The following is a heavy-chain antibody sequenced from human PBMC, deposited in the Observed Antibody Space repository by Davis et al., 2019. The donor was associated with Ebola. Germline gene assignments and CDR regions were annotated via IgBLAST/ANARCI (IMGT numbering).Heavy chain of an antibody. CDR3: ARGRGHYESSGGDF. D-gene: IGHD3-22*01. Sequence: ASVKVSCKASGYTFVAYYMHWVRQAPGQGLEWMGIINPSGGSTTYAQKFQGRVTMTRDTSTRTVYMELSSLRSEDTAVYYCARGRGHYESSGGDFWGQGTLVTVSS. CDR1: GYTFVAYY. V-gene: IGHV1-46*01. CDR2: INPSGGST. J-gene: IGHJ4*02.